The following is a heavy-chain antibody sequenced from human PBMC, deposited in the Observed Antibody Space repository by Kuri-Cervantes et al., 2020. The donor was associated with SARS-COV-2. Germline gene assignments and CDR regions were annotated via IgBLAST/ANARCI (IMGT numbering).Heavy chain of an antibody. Sequence: GESLKISCAASGFTFSSYSMHWVRQAPGKGLEWVAVILYDGSNKYYADPVKGRFTLPRDNSKYTQYLQMKSLRAEDKAVYYCAKDSESSSGNNYYYMEAWGKGTTVTVSS. CDR3: AKDSESSSGNNYYYMEA. J-gene: IGHJ6*03. CDR2: ILYDGSNK. V-gene: IGHV3-30*18. D-gene: IGHD6-6*01. CDR1: GFTFSSYS.